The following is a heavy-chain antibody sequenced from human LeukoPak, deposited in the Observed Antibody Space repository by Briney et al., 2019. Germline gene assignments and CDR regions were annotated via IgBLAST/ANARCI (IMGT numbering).Heavy chain of an antibody. CDR1: GGSFSGYY. J-gene: IGHJ6*02. CDR2: INHSGST. CDR3: ARSLRYFVGDYYSGIDV. D-gene: IGHD3-9*01. V-gene: IGHV4-34*01. Sequence: SETLSLTCAVYGGSFSGYYWSWIRQPPGKGLEWIGEINHSGSTNYNPSLKSLVTISVDTSKNQFSLKLSSVTAADTAVYYCARSLRYFVGDYYSGIDVWGQGTTVTVSS.